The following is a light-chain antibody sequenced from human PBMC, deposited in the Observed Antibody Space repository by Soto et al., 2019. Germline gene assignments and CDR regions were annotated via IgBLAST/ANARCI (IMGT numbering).Light chain of an antibody. Sequence: DIQMTQSPSTLSASVGDRVTITCRASQTISSWLAWYQQKPGKAPTLLIFDASILQSGVPSRFSGSGSGTEFTLSISRLQTDDFATYYCQQYGSFSPITFGGGTKVDIK. J-gene: IGKJ4*01. CDR1: QTISSW. CDR3: QQYGSFSPIT. V-gene: IGKV1-5*01. CDR2: DAS.